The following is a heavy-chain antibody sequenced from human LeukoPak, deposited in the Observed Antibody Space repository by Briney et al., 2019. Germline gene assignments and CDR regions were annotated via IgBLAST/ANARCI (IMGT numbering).Heavy chain of an antibody. V-gene: IGHV3-7*01. CDR3: ASQQDLKFSTSSGGYYFD. CDR1: GLNRMYW. CDR2: IKYDGTKK. D-gene: IGHD2-15*01. J-gene: IGHJ4*01. Sequence: PGGSESLPCAASGLNRMYWMSWVRQAPGKGLEWVANIKYDGTKKHYVDSVRGRFTISRDNATSSVYLQMNSLRVEDAAVYLCASQQDLKFSTSSGGYYFD.